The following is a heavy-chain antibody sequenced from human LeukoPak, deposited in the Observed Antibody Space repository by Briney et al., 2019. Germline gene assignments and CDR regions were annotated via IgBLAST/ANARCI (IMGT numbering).Heavy chain of an antibody. J-gene: IGHJ4*02. Sequence: PGGSLRLSCAASGFTFSDYSINWVRQAPGKGLEWVSSINPTSTSIYYADAVRGRFTISRDNAKNSVYLQMNSLRAEDTALYYCVRLRRNSGKGEYFYLLNFWGQGILVTVSS. D-gene: IGHD2/OR15-2a*01. CDR2: INPTSTSI. CDR1: GFTFSDYS. V-gene: IGHV3-21*01. CDR3: VRLRRNSGKGEYFYLLNF.